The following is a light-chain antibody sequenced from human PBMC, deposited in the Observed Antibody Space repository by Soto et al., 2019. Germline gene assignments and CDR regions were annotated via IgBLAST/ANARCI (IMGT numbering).Light chain of an antibody. J-gene: IGKJ1*01. CDR3: QQYGSSLL. Sequence: EIVLTQSPGTLSLSPGERATLSCRAGQSVTNSFLAWYQQAPGQAPRLLIYDASSRASGIPDRFTGSGSGTDFTLTISRLEPEDFAVYYCQQYGSSLLFGQGTKVEIK. V-gene: IGKV3-20*01. CDR1: QSVTNSF. CDR2: DAS.